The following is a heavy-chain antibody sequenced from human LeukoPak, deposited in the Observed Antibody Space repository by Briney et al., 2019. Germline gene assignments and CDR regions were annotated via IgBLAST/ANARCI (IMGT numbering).Heavy chain of an antibody. CDR2: ISRNSGSI. V-gene: IGHV3-9*03. CDR3: AKAADYDFWSGPMMFDY. Sequence: SLRLSCAASGFTFDDYAMHWVRQAPRQGLAWVSGISRNSGSIGYADSVKGRFAISRDNAKNSLYLQMNSLRAEDMALYYCAKAADYDFWSGPMMFDYWGQGTLVTVSS. J-gene: IGHJ4*02. D-gene: IGHD3-3*01. CDR1: GFTFDDYA.